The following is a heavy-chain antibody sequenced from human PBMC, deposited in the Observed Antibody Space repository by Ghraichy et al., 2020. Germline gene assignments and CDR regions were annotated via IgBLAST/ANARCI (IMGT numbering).Heavy chain of an antibody. Sequence: SQTLSLTCAISGDSVSSNSAAWNWIRQSPSRGLEWLGRTYYRSKWYNDYAVSVKSRITINPDTSKNQFSLQLNSVTPEDTAVYYCARDLGPPQDIVVVPAAIHILGAFDIWGQGTMVTVSS. D-gene: IGHD2-2*02. J-gene: IGHJ3*02. CDR2: TYYRSKWYN. CDR1: GDSVSSNSAA. CDR3: ARDLGPPQDIVVVPAAIHILGAFDI. V-gene: IGHV6-1*01.